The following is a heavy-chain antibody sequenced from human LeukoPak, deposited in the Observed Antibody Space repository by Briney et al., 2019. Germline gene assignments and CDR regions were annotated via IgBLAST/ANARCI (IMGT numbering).Heavy chain of an antibody. CDR3: ARGPGYCSGGSCYSFSPWYYYYGMDV. J-gene: IGHJ6*02. D-gene: IGHD2-15*01. V-gene: IGHV1-46*01. Sequence: ASVKVSCKASGYTFTSYYMHWVRQAPGQGLEWMGIINPSGGSTSYAQKFQGRVTMTRDTSTSTVYMELSSLRSEDTAVYYCARGPGYCSGGSCYSFSPWYYYYGMDVWGQGTTVTVSS. CDR1: GYTFTSYY. CDR2: INPSGGST.